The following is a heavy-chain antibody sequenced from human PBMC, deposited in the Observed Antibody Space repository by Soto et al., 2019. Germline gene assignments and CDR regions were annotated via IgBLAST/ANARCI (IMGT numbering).Heavy chain of an antibody. CDR2: ISAYNGNT. D-gene: IGHD6-13*01. CDR1: GYTFTSYG. Sequence: QVQLVQSGAEVKKPGASVKVSCKASGYTFTSYGISWVRQAPGQGLEWMGWISAYNGNTQYVQKFLGRVTMTTDTSTSTANMELRSLKSDDTAVYYCARGAAAGNSYYYNGMDVWGQGTTVTVSS. J-gene: IGHJ6*02. CDR3: ARGAAAGNSYYYNGMDV. V-gene: IGHV1-18*01.